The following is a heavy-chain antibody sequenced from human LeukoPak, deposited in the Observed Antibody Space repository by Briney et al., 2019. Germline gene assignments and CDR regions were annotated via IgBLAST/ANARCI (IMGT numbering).Heavy chain of an antibody. V-gene: IGHV4-34*01. J-gene: IGHJ5*02. D-gene: IGHD4-23*01. CDR1: GGSFSGYY. Sequence: SETLSLTCAVYGGSFSGYYWSWIRQPPGKGLEWIGEINHSGSTNYNPSLKSRVTISVDTSKNQFSLKLSSVTAADTAVYYCARDAYGGNDPWGQGTLVTVSS. CDR2: INHSGST. CDR3: ARDAYGGNDP.